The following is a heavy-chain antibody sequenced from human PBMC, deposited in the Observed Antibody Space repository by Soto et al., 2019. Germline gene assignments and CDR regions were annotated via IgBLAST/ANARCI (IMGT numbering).Heavy chain of an antibody. J-gene: IGHJ6*02. D-gene: IGHD3-10*01. V-gene: IGHV1-69*13. CDR2: IIPIFGTA. CDR3: ARATDKLITIYYGMDV. CDR1: GGTFSSYA. Sequence: SVKVSCKASGGTFSSYAISWVRQAPGQGPEWMGGIIPIFGTANYAQKFQGRVTITADESTRTAYMELSSLRSEDTAVYYCARATDKLITIYYGMDVWGQGTTVTVSS.